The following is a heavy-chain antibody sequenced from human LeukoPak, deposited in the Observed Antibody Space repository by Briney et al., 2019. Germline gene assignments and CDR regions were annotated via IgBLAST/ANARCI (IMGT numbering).Heavy chain of an antibody. Sequence: GGSLRLSCAASGFTVSSNYMSWVRQAPGKGLEWVSVIYSGGSTYYADSVKGRFTISRDNSKNTLYLQMNSLRAEDTAVYYCARDRIGRITMIVVVNPLSWFDPWGQGTLVTVSS. CDR2: IYSGGST. CDR1: GFTVSSNY. V-gene: IGHV3-53*01. CDR3: ARDRIGRITMIVVVNPLSWFDP. D-gene: IGHD3-22*01. J-gene: IGHJ5*02.